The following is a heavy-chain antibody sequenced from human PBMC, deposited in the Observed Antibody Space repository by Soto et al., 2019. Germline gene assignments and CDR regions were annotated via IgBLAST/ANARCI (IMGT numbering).Heavy chain of an antibody. Sequence: GESLKISCKGSGYSFTSYWIGWVRQMPGKGLERMGIIYSGDSDTRYSPSFQGQVTISADKSITTTYLQWSSLKASDTAIYYCARLFDTSGWYDYWGQGTLVTVSS. CDR2: IYSGDSDT. CDR1: GYSFTSYW. J-gene: IGHJ4*02. D-gene: IGHD6-19*01. CDR3: ARLFDTSGWYDY. V-gene: IGHV5-51*01.